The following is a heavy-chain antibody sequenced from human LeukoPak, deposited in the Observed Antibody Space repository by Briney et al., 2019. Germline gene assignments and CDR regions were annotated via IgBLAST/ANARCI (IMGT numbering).Heavy chain of an antibody. Sequence: GGSLRLSCAASGFNFRDYALSWVRQAPGKGLEWVGRIKDKSDGGSTDYAAPVKGRFTISRDDSKNTLFLQMNSLKTEDTAVYYCPKGFEAVAAPGDHWGQGTLVTVSS. V-gene: IGHV3-15*01. D-gene: IGHD6-19*01. CDR1: GFNFRDYA. CDR2: IKDKSDGGST. CDR3: PKGFEAVAAPGDH. J-gene: IGHJ4*02.